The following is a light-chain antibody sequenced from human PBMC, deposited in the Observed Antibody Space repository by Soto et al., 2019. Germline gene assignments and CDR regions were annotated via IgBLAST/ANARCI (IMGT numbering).Light chain of an antibody. CDR2: ETT. Sequence: QAVVTQEPSLTVSTGGTVTLTCGSSTGAVTSGHYPYWFQQKPGQAPKTLIYETTNKHSWSPARFSGSLLGGKAALTLSGAQPEDEADYYCLLVYSGIVVFGGGTKLTVL. V-gene: IGLV7-46*01. CDR1: TGAVTSGHY. CDR3: LLVYSGIVV. J-gene: IGLJ2*01.